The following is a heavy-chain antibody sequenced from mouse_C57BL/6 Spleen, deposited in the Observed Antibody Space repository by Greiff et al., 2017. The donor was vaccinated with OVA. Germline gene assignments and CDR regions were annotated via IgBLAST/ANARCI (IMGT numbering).Heavy chain of an antibody. V-gene: IGHV3-6*01. CDR3: ARGLPEAMDY. CDR1: GYSITSGYY. D-gene: IGHD2-2*01. J-gene: IGHJ4*01. Sequence: VQLKESGPGLVKPSQSLSLTCSVTGYSITSGYYWNWIRQFPGNKLEWMGYISYDGSNNYNPSLKNRISITRDTSKNQFFLKLNSVTTEDTATYYCARGLPEAMDYWGQGTSVTVSS. CDR2: ISYDGSN.